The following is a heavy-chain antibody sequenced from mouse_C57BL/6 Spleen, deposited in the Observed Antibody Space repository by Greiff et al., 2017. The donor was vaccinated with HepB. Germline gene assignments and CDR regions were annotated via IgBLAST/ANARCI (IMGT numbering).Heavy chain of an antibody. CDR1: GYTFTSYW. V-gene: IGHV1-55*01. J-gene: IGHJ4*01. D-gene: IGHD1-1*01. Sequence: VQLQQPGAELVKPGASVKMSCKASGYTFTSYWITWVKQRPGQGLEWIGDIYPGSGSTNYNEKFKSKATLTVATSSSTAYMQLSSLTSEDSAVYYCGRYGSSYGYAMDYWGQGTSVTVSS. CDR2: IYPGSGST. CDR3: GRYGSSYGYAMDY.